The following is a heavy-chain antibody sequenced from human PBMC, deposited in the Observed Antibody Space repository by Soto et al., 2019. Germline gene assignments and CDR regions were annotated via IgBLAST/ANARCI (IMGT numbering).Heavy chain of an antibody. CDR3: AREGAAYDCSSTSCYAHYYYYGMDV. V-gene: IGHV3-21*01. J-gene: IGHJ6*02. D-gene: IGHD2-2*01. CDR2: ISSSSSYI. Sequence: EVQLVESGGGLVEPGGSLRLSCAASGFTFSSYSMNWVRQAPGKGLEWVSSISSSSSYIYYADSEKGRFTISRDNARNSLYLQMNSLRAEDTAVYYCAREGAAYDCSSTSCYAHYYYYGMDVWGQGTTVTVSS. CDR1: GFTFSSYS.